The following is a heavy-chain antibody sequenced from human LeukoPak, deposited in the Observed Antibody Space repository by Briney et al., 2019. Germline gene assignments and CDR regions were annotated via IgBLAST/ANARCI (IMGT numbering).Heavy chain of an antibody. CDR1: GGSFSSYA. J-gene: IGHJ4*02. CDR2: IIPIFGTA. Sequence: ASVKVSCKASGGSFSSYAISWLRQAPGQGLEWMGRIIPIFGTANYAQKFQGRVTITADKSTSTAYMELSSLRSEDTAVYYCARDNHVYVWGSYRDYWGQGTLVTVSS. D-gene: IGHD3-16*02. V-gene: IGHV1-69*06. CDR3: ARDNHVYVWGSYRDY.